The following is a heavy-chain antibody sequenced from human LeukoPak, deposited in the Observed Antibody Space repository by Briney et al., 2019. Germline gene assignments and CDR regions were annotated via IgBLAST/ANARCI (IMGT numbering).Heavy chain of an antibody. CDR2: IWYDGSNK. CDR3: AKGRGYSGYQKVDY. V-gene: IGHV3-33*06. J-gene: IGHJ4*02. D-gene: IGHD5-12*01. CDR1: GFTFSSYG. Sequence: GRSLRLSCAASGFTFSSYGMHWVRQAPGKGLEWVAVIWYDGSNKYYADSVKGRFTIFRDNSKNTLYLQMNSLRAEDTAVYYCAKGRGYSGYQKVDYWGQGTLVTVSS.